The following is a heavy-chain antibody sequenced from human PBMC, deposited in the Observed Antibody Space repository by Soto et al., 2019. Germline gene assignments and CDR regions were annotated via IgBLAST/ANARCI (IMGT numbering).Heavy chain of an antibody. V-gene: IGHV1-69*13. CDR2: IIPVFGTT. Sequence: SVKVSCKDSGGFFSSFAISWVRQAPGQGLEWMGGIIPVFGTTNYAQKFQGRVTITADESTNTAYMELSSLTSDDTAMYYCARGGGPYVWFNEFWGQGTQVTVSS. CDR3: ARGGGPYVWFNEF. D-gene: IGHD3-16*01. J-gene: IGHJ4*02. CDR1: GGFFSSFA.